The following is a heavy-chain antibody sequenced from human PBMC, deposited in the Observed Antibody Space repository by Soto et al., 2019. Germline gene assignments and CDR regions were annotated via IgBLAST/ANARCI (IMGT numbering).Heavy chain of an antibody. J-gene: IGHJ6*04. D-gene: IGHD1-1*01. Sequence: ASLKVSCKASGYTFTNYGFSWVRQAPGQGPEWVGWISASNGNTNYGQKVKSRVIMTTDTSTSTAYMELRGVSFYDTAVYYCARDGGLEPQLYSYGIDVFGEVTTLTVRS. V-gene: IGHV1-18*04. CDR3: ARDGGLEPQLYSYGIDV. CDR1: GYTFTNYG. CDR2: ISASNGNT.